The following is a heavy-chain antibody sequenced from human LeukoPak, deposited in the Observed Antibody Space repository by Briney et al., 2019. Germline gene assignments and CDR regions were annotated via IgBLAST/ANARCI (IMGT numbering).Heavy chain of an antibody. D-gene: IGHD6-13*01. V-gene: IGHV3-7*01. J-gene: IGHJ4*02. CDR2: IKQDGSEK. CDR3: AREGPSIAAAGTPEDY. Sequence: GGSLRLSCAASGFTFSSYWMSWVRQAPGKGLEWVANIKQDGSEKYYADSVKGRFTISRDNAKNSLYLQMNSLRAEDTAVYYCAREGPSIAAAGTPEDYWGQGTLVTVSS. CDR1: GFTFSSYW.